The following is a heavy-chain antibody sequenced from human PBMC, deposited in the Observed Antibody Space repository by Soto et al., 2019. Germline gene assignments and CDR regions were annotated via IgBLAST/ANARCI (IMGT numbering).Heavy chain of an antibody. V-gene: IGHV1-2*02. CDR1: GYTFTGYY. CDR3: ARDVGYDLWICYYTPYYYNGMDR. J-gene: IGHJ6*01. CDR2: INPNSGGT. D-gene: IGHD3-3*01. Sequence: DSVKVSCKASGYTFTGYYMNWVRQAPGQVFEWMGWINPNSGGTNYAQKFQGRVTMTRDTSTSTAYMELSRLRSDDTSVYYCARDVGYDLWICYYTPYYYNGMDRWGEGTRLRVAS.